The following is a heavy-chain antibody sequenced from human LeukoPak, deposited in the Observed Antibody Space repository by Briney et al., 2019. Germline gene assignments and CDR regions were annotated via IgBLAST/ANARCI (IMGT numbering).Heavy chain of an antibody. CDR2: ISSSGSST. Sequence: GGSLRLSCAASEFTFSTFAMSWVRQSPGKGLEWVSTISSSGSSTYYADSVKGRFTVSRDNFRNTLYLQMNSLRAEDTAIYYCAKGGSSWARFDDWGQGTLVTVSS. CDR1: EFTFSTFA. V-gene: IGHV3-23*01. J-gene: IGHJ4*02. CDR3: AKGGSSWARFDD. D-gene: IGHD6-13*01.